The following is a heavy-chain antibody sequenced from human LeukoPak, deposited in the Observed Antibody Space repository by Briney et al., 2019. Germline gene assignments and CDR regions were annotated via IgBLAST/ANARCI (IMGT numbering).Heavy chain of an antibody. Sequence: ASVKVSCKASGHTFTGYYMHWVRQAPGQGIEWMGWINPNSGGTNYAQKFQGRVTMTRDTSISTAYMELSRLRSDDTAVYYCARDGPGGSYSNWFDPWGQGTLVTVSS. V-gene: IGHV1-2*02. CDR1: GHTFTGYY. J-gene: IGHJ5*02. CDR3: ARDGPGGSYSNWFDP. CDR2: INPNSGGT. D-gene: IGHD1-26*01.